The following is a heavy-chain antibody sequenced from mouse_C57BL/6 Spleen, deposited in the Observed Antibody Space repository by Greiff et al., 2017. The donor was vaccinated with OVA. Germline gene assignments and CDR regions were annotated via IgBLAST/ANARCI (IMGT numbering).Heavy chain of an antibody. CDR3: ARSYYGSTLFDY. Sequence: VQLQQPGAELVKPGASVKLSCKASGYTFTSYWMHWVKQRPGQGLEWIGMIHPNSGSTNYNEKFKSKATLTVDKSSSTAYMQLSSLTSEDSAVYYCARSYYGSTLFDYWGQGTTLTVSS. J-gene: IGHJ2*01. D-gene: IGHD1-1*01. CDR2: IHPNSGST. V-gene: IGHV1-64*01. CDR1: GYTFTSYW.